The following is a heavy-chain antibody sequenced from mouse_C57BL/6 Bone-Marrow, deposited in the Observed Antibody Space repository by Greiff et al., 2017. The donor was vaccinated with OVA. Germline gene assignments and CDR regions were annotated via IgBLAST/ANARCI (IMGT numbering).Heavy chain of an antibody. CDR3: ARNWGIYYDYYFDY. V-gene: IGHV2-2*01. D-gene: IGHD2-4*01. CDR2: IWSGGST. CDR1: GFSLTSYG. J-gene: IGHJ2*01. Sequence: VKLQESGPGLVQPSQSLSITCTVSGFSLTSYGVHWVRQSPGKGLEWLGVIWSGGSTDYNAAFISRLSISKDNSKSQVFFKMNSLQADDTAIYYCARNWGIYYDYYFDYWGQGTTLTVSS.